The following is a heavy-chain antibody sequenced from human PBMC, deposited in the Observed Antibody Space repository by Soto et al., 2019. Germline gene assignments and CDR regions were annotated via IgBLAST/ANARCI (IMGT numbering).Heavy chain of an antibody. CDR2: IYPGDSDT. J-gene: IGHJ6*02. CDR1: GYSFTSYW. CDR3: ARLQYSSGWYENNGMGV. D-gene: IGHD6-19*01. V-gene: IGHV5-51*01. Sequence: PGEPMKISCKGSGYSFTSYWIGWVSQMPGKGLEWMGIIYPGDSDTRYSPSFQGQVTISADKSISTAYLQWSSLKASDTAMYYCARLQYSSGWYENNGMGVWGQGTTVTVSS.